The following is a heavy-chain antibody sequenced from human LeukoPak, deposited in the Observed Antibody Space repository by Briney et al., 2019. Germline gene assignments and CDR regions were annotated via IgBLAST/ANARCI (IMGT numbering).Heavy chain of an antibody. CDR1: GYMFTNYA. CDR2: INTNAGNP. CDR3: ARHHLDYGGNWFDP. V-gene: IGHV7-4-1*02. J-gene: IGHJ5*02. Sequence: ASVKVSCKASGYMFTNYAMNWVRQAPGQGLEWMGRINTNAGNPTYAQGFTGRFVFSLDTSVSTAYLQISSLKAEDTAVYYCARHHLDYGGNWFDPWGQGTLVTVSS. D-gene: IGHD4-23*01.